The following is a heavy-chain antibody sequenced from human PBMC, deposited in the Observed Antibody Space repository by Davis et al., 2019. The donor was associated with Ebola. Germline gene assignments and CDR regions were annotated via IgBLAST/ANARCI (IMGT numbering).Heavy chain of an antibody. CDR1: GGSFSTSY. J-gene: IGHJ4*02. Sequence: MPSETLSLTCAVYGGSFSTSYWNWIRQPPGKGLEWIGEINHSGSTNYNPSLKSRVTISVDTSKNQFSLKLSSVTAADTAVYYCARIEDYGDEYYFDYWGQGTLVTVSS. V-gene: IGHV4-34*01. CDR2: INHSGST. D-gene: IGHD4-17*01. CDR3: ARIEDYGDEYYFDY.